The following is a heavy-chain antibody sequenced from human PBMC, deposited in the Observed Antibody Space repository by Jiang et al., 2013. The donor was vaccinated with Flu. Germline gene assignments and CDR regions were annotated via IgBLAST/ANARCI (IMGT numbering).Heavy chain of an antibody. V-gene: IGHV3-23*01. Sequence: VQLLESGGGLAQPGGSLRLSCAASGFRFSSYAMSWVRQAPGKGLEWVSGISGGGGDGTYYADSVKGRFTISRDSSKNTLYLHMNSLRAEDTAVYYCAKLVDYFDSSGYFDYWGQGTLVTVSS. CDR3: AKLVDYFDSSGYFDY. D-gene: IGHD3-22*01. CDR1: GFRFSSYA. J-gene: IGHJ4*02. CDR2: ISGGGGDGT.